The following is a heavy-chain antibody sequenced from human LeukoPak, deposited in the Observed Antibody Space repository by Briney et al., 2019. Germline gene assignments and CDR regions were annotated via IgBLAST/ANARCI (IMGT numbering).Heavy chain of an antibody. CDR3: AKFPLQCSGGSCYSRVHYFDY. CDR1: GFTFSSYA. J-gene: IGHJ4*02. CDR2: ISGSGGST. V-gene: IGHV3-23*01. Sequence: HPGGFLRLSCAASGFTFSSYAMSWVRQAPGKGLEWVSAISGSGGSTYYADSVKGRFTISRDNSKNTLYLQMNSLRAEDTAVYYCAKFPLQCSGGSCYSRVHYFDYWGQGTLVTVSS. D-gene: IGHD2-15*01.